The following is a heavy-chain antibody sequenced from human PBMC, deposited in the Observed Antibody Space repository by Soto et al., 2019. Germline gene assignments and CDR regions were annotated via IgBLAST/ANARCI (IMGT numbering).Heavy chain of an antibody. CDR1: GFTFSSYA. V-gene: IGHV3-23*01. CDR3: AKDRRDYYDSREYWFDS. J-gene: IGHJ5*01. D-gene: IGHD3-22*01. CDR2: VIGSGGST. Sequence: GGSLRLSCAASGFTFSSYAMSWVRQAPGKGLEWVSAVIGSGGSTYYADSVEGRFTISSDNSKNTMYLQMNSMRAEDVDVYYCAKDRRDYYDSREYWFDSWGQGTLVTVSS.